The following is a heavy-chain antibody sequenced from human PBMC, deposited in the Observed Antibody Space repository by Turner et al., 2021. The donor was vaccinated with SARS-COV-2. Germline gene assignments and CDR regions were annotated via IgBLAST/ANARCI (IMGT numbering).Heavy chain of an antibody. V-gene: IGHV1-69*01. Sequence: QVQLVQSGAEVKKPGSSVKVSCKASGGTFRSYVISWVRQAPGQGLEGMGGIIPIFGTGNYAQKFQGRVTITADESTSTAYMELSSLRSEDTAVYYCARDLGYSGYGASPYFDYWGQGTLVTVSS. J-gene: IGHJ4*02. CDR2: IIPIFGTG. CDR1: GGTFRSYV. CDR3: ARDLGYSGYGASPYFDY. D-gene: IGHD5-12*01.